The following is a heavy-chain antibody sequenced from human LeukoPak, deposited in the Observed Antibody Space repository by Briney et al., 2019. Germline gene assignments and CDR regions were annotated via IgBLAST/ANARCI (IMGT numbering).Heavy chain of an antibody. CDR1: GFPFSSYA. CDR3: AKIRFYYDSSFDYWYFDP. J-gene: IGHJ5*02. Sequence: GGSLRLSCAASGFPFSSYAMGWVRQAPRKGLEWVSAITASSGGTYYADSVKGRFTISRDNSKNTLYLQINSLRAEDAAIYYCAKIRFYYDSSFDYWYFDPWGQGTLVTVSS. V-gene: IGHV3-23*01. D-gene: IGHD3-22*01. CDR2: ITASSGGT.